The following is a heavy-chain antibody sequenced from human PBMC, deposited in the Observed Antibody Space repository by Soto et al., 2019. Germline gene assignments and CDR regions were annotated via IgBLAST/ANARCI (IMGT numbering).Heavy chain of an antibody. D-gene: IGHD5-12*01. CDR1: GYTFTSSG. CDR2: ISGHNGVT. V-gene: IGHV1-18*04. CDR3: ARDQGGYGIFDD. J-gene: IGHJ4*02. Sequence: QVQLVQSGPEVKKPEASVKVSCKTSGYTFTSSGISWVRQAPGQGPAWMGWISGHNGVTNFARNFQDRVTLTIDSSTTTAYMEVRSLSFADTAIYYGARDQGGYGIFDDWGQGTLVTVSS.